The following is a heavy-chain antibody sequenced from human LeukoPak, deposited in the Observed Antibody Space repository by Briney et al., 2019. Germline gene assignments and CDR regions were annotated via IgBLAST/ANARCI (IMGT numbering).Heavy chain of an antibody. CDR2: INPNSGGT. D-gene: IGHD1-26*01. V-gene: IGHV1-2*02. CDR3: ARFLPWELAASDI. J-gene: IGHJ3*02. CDR1: GYTFTGYY. Sequence: ASVKVSCKASGYTFTGYYMHWVRQAPGQGLEWMGWINPNSGGTNYAQKFQGRVTMTRDTSISTAYMELSRLRSDDTAVYYCARFLPWELAASDIWGQGTMVTVSS.